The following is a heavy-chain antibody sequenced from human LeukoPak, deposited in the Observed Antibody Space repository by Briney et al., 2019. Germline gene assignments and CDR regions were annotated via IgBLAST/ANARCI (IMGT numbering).Heavy chain of an antibody. D-gene: IGHD6-13*01. V-gene: IGHV1-46*01. J-gene: IGHJ4*02. CDR3: ARDPPPHIIAAAGPRYFDY. CDR2: INPSGGST. Sequence: ASVRVSCKASGYTFTSYYMHWVRQAPGQGLEWMGIINPSGGSTSYAQKFQGRVTMTRDMSTSTVYMELSSLRSEDTAVYYCARDPPPHIIAAAGPRYFDYWGQGTLVTVSS. CDR1: GYTFTSYY.